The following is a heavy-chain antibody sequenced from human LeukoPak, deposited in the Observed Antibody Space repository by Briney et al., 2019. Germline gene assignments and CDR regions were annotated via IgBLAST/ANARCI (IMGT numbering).Heavy chain of an antibody. D-gene: IGHD3-22*01. V-gene: IGHV4-59*01. Sequence: RSSETLSLTCTVSGGSISSYYWSWIRQPPGKGLEWIGYIYYSGSTNYNPSLKSRVTISVDTSKNQFSLKLSSVTAADTAVYYCARGNYYDSSGYYVTEYFQHWGQGTLVTVSS. CDR3: ARGNYYDSSGYYVTEYFQH. CDR1: GGSISSYY. CDR2: IYYSGST. J-gene: IGHJ1*01.